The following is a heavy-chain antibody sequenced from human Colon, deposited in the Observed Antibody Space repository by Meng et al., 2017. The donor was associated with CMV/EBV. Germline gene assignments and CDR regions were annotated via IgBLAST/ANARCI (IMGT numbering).Heavy chain of an antibody. CDR1: GFTFNTFW. D-gene: IGHD1-1*01. CDR2: IKEDGRGQ. V-gene: IGHV3-7*01. J-gene: IGHJ6*02. CDR3: VRYENLQHGMDV. Sequence: GGSLRLSCAASGFTFNTFWMTWVRQAPGKGLEWVANIKEDGRGQWYVDSVKGRFTISRDNARKSLYLQMNRLRAEDTAVYYCVRYENLQHGMDVWGQGTTVTVSS.